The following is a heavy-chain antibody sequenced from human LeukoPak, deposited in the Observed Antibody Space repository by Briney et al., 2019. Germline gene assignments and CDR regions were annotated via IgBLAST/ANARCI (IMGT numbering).Heavy chain of an antibody. V-gene: IGHV1-24*01. D-gene: IGHD1-1*01. J-gene: IGHJ6*02. CDR3: AVSLTTGGYYGMDV. CDR2: FDHEDGET. Sequence: GASVQVSCKVSGYTLTELSLHWVRQPPGKGLEWMGRFDHEDGETIYARKFQGRVTMTEDTSTDTAYMELSSLRSEDTAVYFCAVSLTTGGYYGMDVWGQGTTVTVSS. CDR1: GYTLTELS.